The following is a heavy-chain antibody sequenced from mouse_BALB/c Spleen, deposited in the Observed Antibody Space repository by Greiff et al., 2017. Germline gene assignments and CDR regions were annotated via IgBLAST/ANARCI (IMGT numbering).Heavy chain of an antibody. D-gene: IGHD2-1*01. CDR3: TIYGNYLPPYAMDY. Sequence: VQLKQSGTVLARPGASVKMSCKASGYSFTSYWMHWVKQRPGQGLEWIGAIYPGNSDTSYNQKFKGKAKLTAVTSASTAYMELSSLTNEDSAVYYCTIYGNYLPPYAMDYWGQGTSVTVSS. V-gene: IGHV1-5*01. J-gene: IGHJ4*01. CDR1: GYSFTSYW. CDR2: IYPGNSDT.